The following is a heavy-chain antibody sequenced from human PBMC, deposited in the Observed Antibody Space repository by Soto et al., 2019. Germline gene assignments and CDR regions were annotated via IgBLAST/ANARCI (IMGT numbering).Heavy chain of an antibody. CDR2: IIPIFGTA. CDR1: GGTFSSYA. D-gene: IGHD5-18*01. CDR3: ARSKGGEWIQPGEYYYYYGMDV. J-gene: IGHJ6*02. V-gene: IGHV1-69*13. Sequence: GASVKVSCKASGGTFSSYAISWVRQAPGQGLEWMGGIIPIFGTANYAQKFQGRVTITADESTSTAYMELSSLRSEDTAVYYCARSKGGEWIQPGEYYYYYGMDVWGQGTTLTVSS.